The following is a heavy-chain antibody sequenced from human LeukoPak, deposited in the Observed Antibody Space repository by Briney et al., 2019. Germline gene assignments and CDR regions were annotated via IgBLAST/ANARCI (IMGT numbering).Heavy chain of an antibody. Sequence: PGGSLRLSCAASGFTVSSDYMSWVRQAPGKGLEWVSVIYSGGGTYYADSVKGRFTISRDNSKNTVYLQMNSLRAEDTAVYYCARIPEDYSGYDYSPYYGMDVWGQGTTVTVSS. J-gene: IGHJ6*02. CDR3: ARIPEDYSGYDYSPYYGMDV. V-gene: IGHV3-53*01. D-gene: IGHD5-12*01. CDR2: IYSGGGT. CDR1: GFTVSSDY.